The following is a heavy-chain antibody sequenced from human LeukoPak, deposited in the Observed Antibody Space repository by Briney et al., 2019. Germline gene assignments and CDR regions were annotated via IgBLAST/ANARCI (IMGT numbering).Heavy chain of an antibody. Sequence: PGGSLRLSCAASGFTFSSYSMNWVRQAPGKGLEWVSYISSSSSTIYYADSVKGRFTISRDNAKNSLYLQMNSLRAEDTAVYYCARHLSRAMIAPRGYWGQGTLVTVSS. J-gene: IGHJ4*02. CDR3: ARHLSRAMIAPRGY. V-gene: IGHV3-48*04. CDR1: GFTFSSYS. CDR2: ISSSSSTI. D-gene: IGHD3-22*01.